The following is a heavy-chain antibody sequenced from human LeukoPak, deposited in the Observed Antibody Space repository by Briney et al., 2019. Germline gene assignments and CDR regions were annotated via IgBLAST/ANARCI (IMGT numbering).Heavy chain of an antibody. V-gene: IGHV4-38-2*01. CDR3: ARSATLRVFDI. CDR2: IYHSGST. J-gene: IGHJ3*02. CDR1: GYSISSGYY. Sequence: SETLSLTCAVSGYSISSGYYWGWIRQPPGKGLEWIGSIYHSGSTYYNPSLKSRVTISVDTSKNQFSLKLSSVTAADTAVYYCARSATLRVFDIWGQGTMVTASS. D-gene: IGHD2-15*01.